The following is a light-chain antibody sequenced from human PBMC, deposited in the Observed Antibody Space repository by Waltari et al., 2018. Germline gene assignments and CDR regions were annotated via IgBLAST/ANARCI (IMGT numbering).Light chain of an antibody. CDR1: SSDVGNYNR. J-gene: IGLJ3*02. V-gene: IGLV2-18*02. Sequence: QSALTQPPSVSGSPGQSVTISCTATSSDVGNYNRVSWYQQSTGTAPKLMIYDVTNRPSGVPDRFSGSKSGNTASLTISGLQAEDEADYYCSSPTTSITWVFGGGTKLTVL. CDR3: SSPTTSITWV. CDR2: DVT.